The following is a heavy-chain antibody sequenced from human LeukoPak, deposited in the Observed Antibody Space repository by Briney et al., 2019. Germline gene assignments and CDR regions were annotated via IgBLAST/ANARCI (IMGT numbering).Heavy chain of an antibody. J-gene: IGHJ5*02. D-gene: IGHD3-22*01. CDR1: GGSISSYY. CDR3: ARVPYYYDSSGYYP. V-gene: IGHV4-59*01. Sequence: SETLPLTCTVSGGSISSYYWSWIRQPPGKGLEWIGYIYYSGSTNYNPSLKSRVTTSVDTSKNQFSLKLSSVTAADTAVYYCARVPYYYDSSGYYPWGQGTLVTVSS. CDR2: IYYSGST.